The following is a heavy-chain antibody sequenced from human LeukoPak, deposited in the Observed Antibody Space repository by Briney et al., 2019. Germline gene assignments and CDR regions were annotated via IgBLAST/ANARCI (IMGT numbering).Heavy chain of an antibody. V-gene: IGHV4-4*07. Sequence: PETLSLTCTVSGGSISSYYWSWIRQPAGKGLEWIGRIYTSGSTNYNPSLKSRVTISVDTSKNQFSLKLSSVTAADTAVYYCARDWAIELERIYYFDYWGQGTLVAVSS. CDR2: IYTSGST. CDR1: GGSISSYY. D-gene: IGHD1-1*01. CDR3: ARDWAIELERIYYFDY. J-gene: IGHJ4*02.